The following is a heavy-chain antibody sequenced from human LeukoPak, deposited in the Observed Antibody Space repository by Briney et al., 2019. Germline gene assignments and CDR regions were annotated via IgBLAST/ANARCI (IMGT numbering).Heavy chain of an antibody. D-gene: IGHD3-3*01. CDR2: ITTDETT. V-gene: IGHV3-74*01. J-gene: IGHJ4*02. CDR3: AKDWFATTDY. CDR1: GFPFSVSW. Sequence: GGSLRLSCAASGFPFSVSWMHWFRQVPGKGLMWVSRITTDETTTYADSVRGRFSISRDNAKNTVYLQMNSLGVEDTAVYYCAKDWFATTDYWGQGILVTVSS.